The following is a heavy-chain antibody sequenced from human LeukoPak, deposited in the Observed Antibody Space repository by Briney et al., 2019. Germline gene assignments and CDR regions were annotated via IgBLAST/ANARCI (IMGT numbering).Heavy chain of an antibody. CDR2: IKANSGDT. D-gene: IGHD6-13*01. Sequence: ASVKVSCKASGFTLIDYIHWVRQDPRQGLQWMGWIKANSGDTEYAQKFQDRVTMTRDTSISTVYMELSSLRSDDTAVYYCARADSVPAGDYHYWYMDVWGKGTTVTASS. CDR3: ARADSVPAGDYHYWYMDV. V-gene: IGHV1-2*02. J-gene: IGHJ6*03. CDR1: GFTLIDY.